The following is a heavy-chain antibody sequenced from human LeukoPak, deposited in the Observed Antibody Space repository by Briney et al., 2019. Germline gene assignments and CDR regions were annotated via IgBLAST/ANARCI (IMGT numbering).Heavy chain of an antibody. Sequence: PGGSLRLSCAASGFTFSSYWMHWVRHGPGKGLVWVSRINTDGSTTTYADSVKGRFTVSRDNGNNTLYPQMNSLRAEDTTVYYCAREISSSSGRAFDYWGQGTLVTVSS. CDR3: AREISSSSGRAFDY. D-gene: IGHD6-6*01. V-gene: IGHV3-74*01. CDR2: INTDGSTT. J-gene: IGHJ4*02. CDR1: GFTFSSYW.